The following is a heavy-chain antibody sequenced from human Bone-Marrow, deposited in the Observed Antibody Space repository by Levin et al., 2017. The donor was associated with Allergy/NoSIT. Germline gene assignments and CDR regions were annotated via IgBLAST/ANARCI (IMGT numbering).Heavy chain of an antibody. J-gene: IGHJ6*02. CDR3: ARDKTRSSGPYYYYGMDV. CDR2: INPKSGVA. V-gene: IGHV1-2*04. CDR1: GYNFVDYY. D-gene: IGHD6-6*01. Sequence: ASVKVSCKASGYNFVDYYLHWVRQAPGQGLEWMGWINPKSGVANYAQNFQGSVSMTRDTSINTAYMELGRLTSDDPAVYYCARDKTRSSGPYYYYGMDVWGQGTTVTVSS.